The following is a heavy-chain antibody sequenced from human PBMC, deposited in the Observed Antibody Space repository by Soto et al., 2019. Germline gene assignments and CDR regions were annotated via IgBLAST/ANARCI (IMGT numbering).Heavy chain of an antibody. V-gene: IGHV4-38-2*02. J-gene: IGHJ4*02. D-gene: IGHD6-13*01. CDR2: IYHSGTT. CDR3: ARGMNPQDY. CDR1: GFTISSGFY. Sequence: SETLSLTCNVSGFTISSGFYWGWVRQPPGKGLEWIGAIYHSGTTYFNPSLKSRVTMAIDTSKNQFSLSLASVAAADTAMYYCARGMNPQDYWGQGTLVTVS.